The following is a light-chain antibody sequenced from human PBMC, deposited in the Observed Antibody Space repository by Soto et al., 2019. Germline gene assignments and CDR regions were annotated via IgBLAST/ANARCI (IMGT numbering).Light chain of an antibody. CDR2: AAS. CDR1: QSISSY. V-gene: IGKV1-39*01. CDR3: QQSYSTLSIT. J-gene: IGKJ5*01. Sequence: DIQMTQSPSSLSASVVDRVTITFLASQSISSYLNWYQQKPGKAPKLLIYAASSLQGGVPSRFSGSGSGTDFTLTISSLQPEDFATYYCQQSYSTLSITFGQGTRLEIK.